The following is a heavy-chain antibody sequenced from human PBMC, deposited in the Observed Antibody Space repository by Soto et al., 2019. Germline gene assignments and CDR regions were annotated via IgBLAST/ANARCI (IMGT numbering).Heavy chain of an antibody. CDR1: GFTFSSYA. V-gene: IGHV3-30-3*01. D-gene: IGHD2-2*01. Sequence: GGPLRLSCASSGFTFSSYAMHWVRQAPGKGLEWVAVISYDGSNKYYADSVKGRFTISRDNSKNTLYLQMNSLRAEDTAVYYCVRSYCSSTSCYGIKNYYGMDVWGQGTTVTVSS. CDR3: VRSYCSSTSCYGIKNYYGMDV. CDR2: ISYDGSNK. J-gene: IGHJ6*02.